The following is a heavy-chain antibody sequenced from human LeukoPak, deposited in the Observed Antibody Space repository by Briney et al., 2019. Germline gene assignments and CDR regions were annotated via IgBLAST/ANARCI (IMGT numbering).Heavy chain of an antibody. Sequence: GGSLRLSCAASGFIFGSYGMHWVRQAPGKGLEWVTFIRYDGSNKYYADSVKGRFTISRDNSKNTLYLQMNSLRAEDTAVYYCAKDQRMGITGTFDYWGQGTLVTVSS. J-gene: IGHJ4*02. CDR3: AKDQRMGITGTFDY. CDR2: IRYDGSNK. CDR1: GFIFGSYG. V-gene: IGHV3-30*02. D-gene: IGHD1-7*01.